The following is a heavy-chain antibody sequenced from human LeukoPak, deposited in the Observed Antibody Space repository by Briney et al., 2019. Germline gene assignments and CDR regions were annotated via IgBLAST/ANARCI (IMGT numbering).Heavy chain of an antibody. CDR3: AKAQFNYYGSDPRSAFDP. V-gene: IGHV3-30*18. Sequence: PGGSLRLSCAASGFTFSSYGMHWVRKAPGKGMEWVAVISYDGSNKYYADSVKGRFTISRDNSKNTLYLQMNSLRAEDTAVYYCAKAQFNYYGSDPRSAFDPWGQGTLVTVSS. CDR2: ISYDGSNK. CDR1: GFTFSSYG. D-gene: IGHD3-10*01. J-gene: IGHJ5*02.